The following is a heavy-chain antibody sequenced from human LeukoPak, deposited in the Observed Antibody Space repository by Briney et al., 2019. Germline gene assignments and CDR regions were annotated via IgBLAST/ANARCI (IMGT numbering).Heavy chain of an antibody. D-gene: IGHD4-23*01. CDR2: FDPEDGET. J-gene: IGHJ3*02. Sequence: GASVKVSCKVSGYTLTELSMHWVRQAPGKGLEWMGGFDPEDGETIYAQKFQGRVTMTEDTSASTAYMELSSLRSEDAAVYYCARTQGVFYGGNFGAFHIWGQGTMVTVSS. CDR1: GYTLTELS. CDR3: ARTQGVFYGGNFGAFHI. V-gene: IGHV1-24*01.